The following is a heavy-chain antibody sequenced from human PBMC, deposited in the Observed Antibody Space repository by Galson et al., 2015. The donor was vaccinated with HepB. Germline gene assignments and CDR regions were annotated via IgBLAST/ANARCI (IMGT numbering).Heavy chain of an antibody. V-gene: IGHV5-10-1*01. CDR1: GYSFTSYW. J-gene: IGHJ6*02. D-gene: IGHD6-13*01. CDR3: ARRGLAAPNYHGMDV. Sequence: QSGAEVKKPGESLRISCKGSGYSFTSYWISWVRQMPGKGLEWMGRIDPSDSYTNYSPSFQGHVTISTDKSIRTAYLQWNSLKASDTAMYYCARRGLAAPNYHGMDVWGQGTTVTVSS. CDR2: IDPSDSYT.